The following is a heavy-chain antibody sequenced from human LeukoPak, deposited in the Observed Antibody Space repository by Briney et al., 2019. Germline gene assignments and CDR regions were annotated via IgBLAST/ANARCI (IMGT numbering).Heavy chain of an antibody. J-gene: IGHJ4*02. Sequence: PGGSLILSCAASGFTFSNYCMNWVRQAPGKGLEWVSYISSSGSAMYYADSVRGRFTISRDNTRKSLSLQMSSLRSEDTALYYCARESETSGWYDYWGQGTLVTVSS. D-gene: IGHD6-19*01. CDR2: ISSSGSAM. CDR1: GFTFSNYC. CDR3: ARESETSGWYDY. V-gene: IGHV3-48*04.